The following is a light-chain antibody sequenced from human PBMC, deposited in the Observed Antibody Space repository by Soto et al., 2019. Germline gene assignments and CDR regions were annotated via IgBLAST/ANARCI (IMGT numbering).Light chain of an antibody. CDR1: SSDIGGYNY. CDR3: SSYGGSNNFV. J-gene: IGLJ1*01. CDR2: EVS. V-gene: IGLV2-8*01. Sequence: QSALTQPPSASGSPGQSVTISCTGTSSDIGGYNYVSWYQHHPGKAPKLMIYEVSQRPSGVPDRFSGSKSGNTASLTVSGLQAEDEADYYCSSYGGSNNFVFGTGIKLTVL.